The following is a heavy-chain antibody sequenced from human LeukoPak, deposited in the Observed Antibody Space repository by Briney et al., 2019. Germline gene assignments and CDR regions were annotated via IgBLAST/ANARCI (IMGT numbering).Heavy chain of an antibody. CDR1: GYSFSNYW. CDR3: ARGGSSSWYFWFDP. J-gene: IGHJ5*02. Sequence: GESLKISCQGSGYSFSNYWIGWVRQMPGKGLEWMGIIYPGDSDTRYSPSFQGQVTISAAKSISTAYLQWSSLKASDTAMYYCARGGSSSWYFWFDPWGQGTLVTVSS. D-gene: IGHD6-13*01. V-gene: IGHV5-51*01. CDR2: IYPGDSDT.